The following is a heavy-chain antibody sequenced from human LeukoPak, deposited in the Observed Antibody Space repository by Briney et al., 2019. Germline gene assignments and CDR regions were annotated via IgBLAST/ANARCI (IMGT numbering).Heavy chain of an antibody. D-gene: IGHD2-2*02. J-gene: IGHJ5*02. V-gene: IGHV5-51*01. CDR3: ARHECSSTSCYNNWFDP. Sequence: GESLKISCKGSGYSFTSYWIGWVRQMPGKGLEWMGIIYPGDSDTRYSPSFQGQVTISADKSISTAYLQWSSLKASDTAMYYCARHECSSTSCYNNWFDPWGQGTLVTVSS. CDR1: GYSFTSYW. CDR2: IYPGDSDT.